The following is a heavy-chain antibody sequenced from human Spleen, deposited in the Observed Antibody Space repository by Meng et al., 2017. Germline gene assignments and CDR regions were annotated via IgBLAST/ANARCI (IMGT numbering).Heavy chain of an antibody. V-gene: IGHV1-2*06. CDR2: INPITGVT. J-gene: IGHJ4*02. CDR3: ARDEDISAAGKLFGDY. CDR1: GYSFISYY. D-gene: IGHD6-25*01. Sequence: ASVKVSCKASGYTSGYSFISYYIHWVRQAPGQGLQWMGRINPITGVTNYAQKFPGRVTMTGDTSISTAYMELSGLRSDDTAMYYCARDEDISAAGKLFGDYWGQGTLVTVSS.